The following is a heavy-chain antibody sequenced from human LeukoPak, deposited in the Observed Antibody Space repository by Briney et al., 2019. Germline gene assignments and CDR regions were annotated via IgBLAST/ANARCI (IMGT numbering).Heavy chain of an antibody. CDR2: IYSGGST. CDR3: ARLGSDAFDI. V-gene: IGHV3-53*01. CDR1: GFTFSDYY. D-gene: IGHD3-10*01. Sequence: GGSLRLSCTASGFTFSDYYMSWIRQAPGKGLEWVAVIYSGGSTYYADSVKGRFTISRDNSKNTLYLQMNSLRAEDTAVYYCARLGSDAFDIWGQGTMVTVSS. J-gene: IGHJ3*02.